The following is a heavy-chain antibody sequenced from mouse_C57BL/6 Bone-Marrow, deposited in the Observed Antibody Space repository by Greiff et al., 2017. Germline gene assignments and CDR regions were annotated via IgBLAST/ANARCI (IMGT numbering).Heavy chain of an antibody. V-gene: IGHV1-26*01. CDR2: INPNNGGT. Sequence: EVQLQQSGPELVKPGASVKISCKASGYTFTDYYMNWVKQSHGKSLEWIGDINPNNGGTSYNQKFKGKATLTVDKSSSTAYMELRSLTSEDSAVYYCGPLLRSYFDYWGQGTTLTVSS. J-gene: IGHJ2*01. CDR1: GYTFTDYY. D-gene: IGHD1-2*01. CDR3: GPLLRSYFDY.